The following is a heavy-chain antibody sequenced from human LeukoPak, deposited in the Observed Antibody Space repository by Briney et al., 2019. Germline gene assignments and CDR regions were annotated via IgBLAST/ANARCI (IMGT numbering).Heavy chain of an antibody. J-gene: IGHJ4*02. CDR2: ISAYNGNT. V-gene: IGHV1-18*01. CDR1: GYTFTSCG. CDR3: ARDGATGTRAAPPDY. Sequence: ASVKVSCKASGYTFTSCGISWVRQAPGQGLEWMGWISAYNGNTNYAQKLQGRVTMTTDTSTSTAYMELRSLRSDDTAVYHCARDGATGTRAAPPDYWGQGTLVTVSS. D-gene: IGHD1-1*01.